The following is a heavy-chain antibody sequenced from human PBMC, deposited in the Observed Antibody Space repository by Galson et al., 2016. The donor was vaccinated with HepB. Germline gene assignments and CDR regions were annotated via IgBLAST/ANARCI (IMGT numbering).Heavy chain of an antibody. D-gene: IGHD5-24*01. CDR1: GFTFRSYG. CDR3: AKGEMASHNWIDP. Sequence: SLRLSCAASGFTFRSYGMHWVRQAPGKGLEWVTFISYDGSNEYYADSVKGRFTISRDNSKNTVYLQMNSLRAEDTAVYYCAKGEMASHNWIDPWGQGTLVTVSS. J-gene: IGHJ5*02. V-gene: IGHV3-30*18. CDR2: ISYDGSNE.